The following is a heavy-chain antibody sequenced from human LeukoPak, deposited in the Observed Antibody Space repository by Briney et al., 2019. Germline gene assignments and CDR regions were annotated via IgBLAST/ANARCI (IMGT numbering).Heavy chain of an antibody. V-gene: IGHV3-74*01. CDR2: IHGDGRTT. CDR3: ARDNGENYHTAFDY. Sequence: GGSLRLSCAASGFTFSSYWIHWVRQVPGKGLVWVSRIHGDGRTTTYADSVKGRFTISRDNAKNTLYPQMNSLRAEDTAVYYCARDNGENYHTAFDYWGQGTLVTVSS. CDR1: GFTFSSYW. D-gene: IGHD2-8*01. J-gene: IGHJ4*02.